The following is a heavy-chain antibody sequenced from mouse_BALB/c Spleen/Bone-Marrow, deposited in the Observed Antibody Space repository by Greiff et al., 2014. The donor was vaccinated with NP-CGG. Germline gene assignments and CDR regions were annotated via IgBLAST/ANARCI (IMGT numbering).Heavy chain of an antibody. Sequence: EVQGVESGPELVKPGASVKMSCKASGYTFTSYVMHLVKQKPGQGLEWIGYINPYNDGTKYNEKFKGKATLTSDKSSSTAYMELSSLTSEDSAVYYCARKVWYYAMDYWGQGTSVTVSS. D-gene: IGHD2-10*02. CDR3: ARKVWYYAMDY. CDR2: INPYNDGT. V-gene: IGHV1-14*01. CDR1: GYTFTSYV. J-gene: IGHJ4*01.